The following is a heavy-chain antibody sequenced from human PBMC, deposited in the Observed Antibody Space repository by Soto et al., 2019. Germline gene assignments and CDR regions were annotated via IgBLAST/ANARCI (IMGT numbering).Heavy chain of an antibody. Sequence: SETLSHTCTVSGGSISSSSYYWGWIRQPPGKGLEWIGSIYYSGSTYYNPSLKSRVTISVDTSKNQFSLKLSSVTAADTAVYYCARCGAFTVTTLGYYSYGMDVWGQGTTVTVSS. D-gene: IGHD4-4*01. V-gene: IGHV4-39*01. CDR2: IYYSGST. CDR3: ARCGAFTVTTLGYYSYGMDV. J-gene: IGHJ6*02. CDR1: GGSISSSSYY.